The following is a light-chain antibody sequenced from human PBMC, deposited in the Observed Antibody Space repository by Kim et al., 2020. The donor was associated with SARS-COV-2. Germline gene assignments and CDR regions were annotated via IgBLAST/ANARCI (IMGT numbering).Light chain of an antibody. CDR2: GAS. J-gene: IGKJ5*01. CDR3: QQYNRWTPVT. Sequence: EILMTQSPDTLSVSPGERVTLSCRASQNVYDNLAWYQQKPGQAPRLLVYGASNRATGIPARFSASGSETDFTLTISSLQSEDFAVYYCQQYNRWTPVTFGQGTRLEIK. V-gene: IGKV3-15*01. CDR1: QNVYDN.